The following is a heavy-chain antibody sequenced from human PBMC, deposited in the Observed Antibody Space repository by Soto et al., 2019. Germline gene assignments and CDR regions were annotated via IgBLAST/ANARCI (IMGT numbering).Heavy chain of an antibody. Sequence: QVQLVESGGGVVQPGRSLRLSCAASGFSFAYYGMHWVRQAPGKGLEWVAVISYDGTEKYYEDSVKGRFTISRDNTKNRLDLQMNSLRGEDTAVYFCAKAHATTALDSWGQGTLVTVSS. CDR3: AKAHATTALDS. CDR1: GFSFAYYG. V-gene: IGHV3-30*18. J-gene: IGHJ4*02. D-gene: IGHD4-17*01. CDR2: ISYDGTEK.